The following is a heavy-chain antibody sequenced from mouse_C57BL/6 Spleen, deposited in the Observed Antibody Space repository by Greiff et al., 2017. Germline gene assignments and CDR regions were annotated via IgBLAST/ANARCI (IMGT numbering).Heavy chain of an antibody. J-gene: IGHJ4*01. D-gene: IGHD1-1*01. Sequence: QVQLQQPGAELVKPGASVKMSCKASGYTFTSYWITWVKQRPGQGLEWIGDIYPGSGSTNYNEKFKSKATLTVDTSSSTAYMQLSSLTSEDSAVYYCARDCGSSYGGSAMDYWGQGTSVTVSS. CDR2: IYPGSGST. V-gene: IGHV1-55*01. CDR3: ARDCGSSYGGSAMDY. CDR1: GYTFTSYW.